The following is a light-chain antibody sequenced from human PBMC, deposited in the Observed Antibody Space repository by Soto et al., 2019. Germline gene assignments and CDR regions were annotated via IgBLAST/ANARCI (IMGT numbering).Light chain of an antibody. Sequence: QSVLTQPPSASETPGQRVTISCSGSSSNIGSNYVYWYQQLPGTTPQLLIYSNNQRPSGVPDQSSGCKYGTSASLAISVLRSGYGADYYCAAWNDSLSGLVFGGGTKLTVL. V-gene: IGLV1-47*02. J-gene: IGLJ3*02. CDR1: SSNIGSNY. CDR3: AAWNDSLSGLV. CDR2: SNN.